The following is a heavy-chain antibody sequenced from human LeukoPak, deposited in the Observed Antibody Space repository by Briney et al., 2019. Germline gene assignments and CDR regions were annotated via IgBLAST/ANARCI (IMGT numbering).Heavy chain of an antibody. Sequence: GGSLRLSCAVSGFTFSSYVMSWVRQAPGKGLEWVSTISGSGGGRYYADSVKGRFTISRDNSKNTLYLQMDSLRAEDTALYYCAKGSGINHYHWIDPWGQGTLVTVSS. CDR3: AKGSGINHYHWIDP. J-gene: IGHJ5*02. D-gene: IGHD1-14*01. CDR2: ISGSGGGR. V-gene: IGHV3-23*01. CDR1: GFTFSSYV.